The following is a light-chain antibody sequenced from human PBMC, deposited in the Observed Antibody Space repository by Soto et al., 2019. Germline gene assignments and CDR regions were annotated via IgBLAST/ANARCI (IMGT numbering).Light chain of an antibody. CDR3: TSYVGSNTWV. V-gene: IGLV2-8*01. J-gene: IGLJ3*02. CDR1: SSDVGAYKS. Sequence: QSVLTQPPSASGSPGQSVTISCTGSSSDVGAYKSVSWYQQYPGKAPKLMIYEVSKRPSGVPDRFSGSKSGNTASLTVSGLQAEDEADYYCTSYVGSNTWVFGGGTKLTVL. CDR2: EVS.